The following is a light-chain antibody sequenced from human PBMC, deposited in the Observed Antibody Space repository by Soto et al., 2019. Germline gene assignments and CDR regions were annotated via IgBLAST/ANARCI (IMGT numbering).Light chain of an antibody. CDR2: AAS. CDR3: QQYKSAWT. Sequence: AVRMTQSPSSFSASTGDRVTITFRASQGISSYLAWYQQKPGKAPKVLIYAASTLQSGVPSRFSGSGSGTDFTLTISSLQPEDFATYYCQQYKSAWTFGPGTKVDIK. J-gene: IGKJ1*01. CDR1: QGISSY. V-gene: IGKV1-8*01.